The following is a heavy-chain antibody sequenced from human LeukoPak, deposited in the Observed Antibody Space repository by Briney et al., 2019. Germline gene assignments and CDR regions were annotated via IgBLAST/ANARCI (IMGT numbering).Heavy chain of an antibody. Sequence: GGSLRLSCAASGVTLSSYAMSWVRQAPGKGLEWVSGISGSGDNTYYADSVKGRFTISRDNSKNTLYVQVNSLGTEDTAAYYCAKGSYYDSSGSFYFDYWGQGTLVTVSS. CDR2: ISGSGDNT. V-gene: IGHV3-23*01. CDR1: GVTLSSYA. J-gene: IGHJ4*02. D-gene: IGHD3-22*01. CDR3: AKGSYYDSSGSFYFDY.